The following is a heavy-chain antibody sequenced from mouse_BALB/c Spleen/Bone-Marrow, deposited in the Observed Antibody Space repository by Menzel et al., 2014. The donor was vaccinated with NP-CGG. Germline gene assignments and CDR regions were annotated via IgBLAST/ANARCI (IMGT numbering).Heavy chain of an antibody. V-gene: IGHV1S135*01. Sequence: VQLKESGPELEKPGASVKISCKTSGYSFTGYNMNWVTQRNGKSLEWIGNINPYYGSTGYNQRFKGKATLTVDKSSSTAFMQLKGLTSEVSAVYYCARSDGINFAMDFWGQGTSVTVSS. D-gene: IGHD2-1*01. CDR2: INPYYGST. J-gene: IGHJ4*01. CDR3: ARSDGINFAMDF. CDR1: GYSFTGYN.